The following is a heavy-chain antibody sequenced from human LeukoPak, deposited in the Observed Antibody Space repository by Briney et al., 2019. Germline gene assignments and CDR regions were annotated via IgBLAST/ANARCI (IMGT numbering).Heavy chain of an antibody. J-gene: IGHJ4*02. D-gene: IGHD3-22*01. V-gene: IGHV1-3*01. CDR3: ARGLYDSSGYYFNHFDY. CDR1: GYTFTSYV. Sequence: GASVKVSCKASGYTFTSYVMHWVRQAPGQRLEWMGWINAGNGKTEYSQKFQGRVTISRDTSASIAYMELSSLRSEDTAVYYCARGLYDSSGYYFNHFDYWGQGTLVTVSS. CDR2: INAGNGKT.